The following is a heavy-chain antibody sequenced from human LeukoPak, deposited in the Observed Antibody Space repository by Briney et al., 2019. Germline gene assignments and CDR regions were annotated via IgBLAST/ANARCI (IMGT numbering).Heavy chain of an antibody. V-gene: IGHV3-21*01. Sequence: GGSLRLSCAASAFTFSSYSMNWVRQAPGKGLEWVSSISSSSSYIYYADSVKGRFTISRDNAKYSPYLQMNSLRAEDTAVYYCARDQVGYSYGYSGYWGQGTLVTVSS. CDR1: AFTFSSYS. CDR2: ISSSSSYI. D-gene: IGHD5-18*01. CDR3: ARDQVGYSYGYSGY. J-gene: IGHJ4*02.